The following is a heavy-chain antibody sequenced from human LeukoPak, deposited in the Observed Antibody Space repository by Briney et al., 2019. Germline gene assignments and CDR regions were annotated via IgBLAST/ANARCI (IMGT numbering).Heavy chain of an antibody. Sequence: PGGSLRLSCAASGFTFSSYWMHWVRQAPGKGLVWVSRINSDGSSTSYADSVKGRFTISRDNAKNTLYLQMNSLRAEDTAVYYCARVSGKWELLSGDDYWGQGTLVTVSS. V-gene: IGHV3-74*01. CDR1: GFTFSSYW. J-gene: IGHJ4*02. CDR2: INSDGSST. D-gene: IGHD1-26*01. CDR3: ARVSGKWELLSGDDY.